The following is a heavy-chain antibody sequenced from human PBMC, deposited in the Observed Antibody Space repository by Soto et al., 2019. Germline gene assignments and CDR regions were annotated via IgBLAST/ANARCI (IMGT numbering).Heavy chain of an antibody. D-gene: IGHD3-3*01. J-gene: IGHJ6*02. CDR1: GFTFSSYG. CDR2: IWYDGSNK. V-gene: IGHV3-33*01. Sequence: VQLVESGGGVVQPGRSLRLSCAASGFTFSSYGMHWVRQAPGKGLEWVAVIWYDGSNKYYADSVKGRFTISRDNSKNTLYRQMNSLRAEDTAVYYCARDGDFWSGYYPYYYYYGMDVWGQGTTVTVSS. CDR3: ARDGDFWSGYYPYYYYYGMDV.